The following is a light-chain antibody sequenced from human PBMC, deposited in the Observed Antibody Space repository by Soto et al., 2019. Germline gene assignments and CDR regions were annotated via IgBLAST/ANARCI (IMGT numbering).Light chain of an antibody. Sequence: DIQMTQSPSSLSASVGDRVTITCRASQGISNYLAWYQQIPGKVPKLLISAASTLQPGVPSPFSGSGSGTDFTITISSLQPEDVPTYYCQKYTNVPAFGGGTKVEIK. CDR2: AAS. CDR3: QKYTNVPA. V-gene: IGKV1-27*01. CDR1: QGISNY. J-gene: IGKJ4*01.